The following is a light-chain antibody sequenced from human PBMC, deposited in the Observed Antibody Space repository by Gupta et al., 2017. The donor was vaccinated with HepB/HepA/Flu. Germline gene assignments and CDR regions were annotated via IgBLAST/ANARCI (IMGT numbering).Light chain of an antibody. Sequence: QSALTQPPAVSGSPGQSVTLSCTGISDDVGSYNRVSWYQQSPGTVPKLMIFEVSNRPSGVPYRFSGSISGNTAFLTISGLQAEDEADYYCSSYTSSSIVTFGGGTKLTVL. J-gene: IGLJ2*01. CDR2: EVS. V-gene: IGLV2-18*02. CDR3: SSYTSSSIVT. CDR1: SDDVGSYNR.